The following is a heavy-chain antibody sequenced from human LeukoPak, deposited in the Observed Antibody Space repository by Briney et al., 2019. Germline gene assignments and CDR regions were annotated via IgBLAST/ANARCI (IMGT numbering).Heavy chain of an antibody. Sequence: ASVKVSCKASGYTFTGYYMHWVRQAPGQGLEWMGWINPNSGGTNYAQKFQGWVTMTRDTSISTAYMELSRLRSDDTAVYYCASEPNYDSSEANFDYWGQGTLVTVSS. D-gene: IGHD3-22*01. CDR2: INPNSGGT. CDR1: GYTFTGYY. CDR3: ASEPNYDSSEANFDY. V-gene: IGHV1-2*04. J-gene: IGHJ4*02.